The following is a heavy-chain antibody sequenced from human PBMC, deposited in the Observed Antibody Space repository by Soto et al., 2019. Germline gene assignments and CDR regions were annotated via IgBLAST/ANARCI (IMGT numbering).Heavy chain of an antibody. CDR2: IWYDGSNK. D-gene: IGHD3-3*01. V-gene: IGHV3-33*01. CDR1: GFTFSSYG. J-gene: IGHJ6*02. CDR3: ARDLGRFWSGYEANYGMDV. Sequence: QVQLVESGGGVVQPGRSLRLSCAASGFTFSSYGMHWVRQAPGKGLEWVAVIWYDGSNKYYADSVKGRFTISRDNSKNTLYLQMNSLRAEDTAVYYCARDLGRFWSGYEANYGMDVWGQGTTVTVSS.